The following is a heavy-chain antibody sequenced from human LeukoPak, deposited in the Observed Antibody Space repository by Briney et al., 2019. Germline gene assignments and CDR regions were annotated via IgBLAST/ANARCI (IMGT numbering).Heavy chain of an antibody. J-gene: IGHJ3*02. Sequence: GGSLRLSCATSGFTFNNYVMSWVRQAPGKGLEWVSTIGGSGGGTYYADSVKGRFTISRDDSKNTLYLQMNSLRVEDTAVYYCARGASGSYWDDAFDIWGQGTMVAVSS. D-gene: IGHD1-26*01. CDR3: ARGASGSYWDDAFDI. CDR2: IGGSGGGT. CDR1: GFTFNNYV. V-gene: IGHV3-23*01.